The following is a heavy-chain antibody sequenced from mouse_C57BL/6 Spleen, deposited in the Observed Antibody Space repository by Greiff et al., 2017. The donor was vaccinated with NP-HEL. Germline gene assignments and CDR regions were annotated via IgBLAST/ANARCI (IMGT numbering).Heavy chain of an antibody. CDR3: ARGDWDEGYFDV. CDR2: ISDGGSYT. CDR1: GFTFSSYA. V-gene: IGHV5-4*03. Sequence: EVKLVESGGGLVKPGGSLKLSCAASGFTFSSYAMSWVRQTPEKRLEWVATISDGGSYTYYPDNVKGRFTISRDNAKNNLYLQMSHLKSEDTAMYYCARGDWDEGYFDVWGTGTTVTVSS. J-gene: IGHJ1*03. D-gene: IGHD4-1*01.